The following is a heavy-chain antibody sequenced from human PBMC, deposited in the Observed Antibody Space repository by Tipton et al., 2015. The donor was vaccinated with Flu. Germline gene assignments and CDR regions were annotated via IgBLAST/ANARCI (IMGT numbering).Heavy chain of an antibody. V-gene: IGHV4-59*01. D-gene: IGHD5-24*01. CDR2: IYHTGAA. J-gene: IGHJ4*02. CDR3: ATVRWTPTWTLSGFGS. CDR1: ADSITTYY. Sequence: TLSLTCTVSADSITTYYWSWIRQSPGKPMEWIGYIYHTGAAKSNPSLASRVTMSVNTSKNQFSLKLSSVTTADTATYYCATVRWTPTWTLSGFGSWGQGALVTVSA.